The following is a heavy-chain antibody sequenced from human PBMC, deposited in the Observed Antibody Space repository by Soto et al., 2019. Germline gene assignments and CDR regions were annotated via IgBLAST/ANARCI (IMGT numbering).Heavy chain of an antibody. CDR1: GGSISSYY. D-gene: IGHD3-3*01. V-gene: IGHV4-59*01. CDR3: ARTYYDFWSGIRRDWFDP. Sequence: QVQLQESGPGLVKPSETLSLTCIVSGGSISSYYWSWIRQPPGKGLEWIGYIYYSGSTNYNPSLTIRVAISVETSKNQFSLKLSSVTAADTAVYYCARTYYDFWSGIRRDWFDPWGQGTLVTVS. CDR2: IYYSGST. J-gene: IGHJ5*02.